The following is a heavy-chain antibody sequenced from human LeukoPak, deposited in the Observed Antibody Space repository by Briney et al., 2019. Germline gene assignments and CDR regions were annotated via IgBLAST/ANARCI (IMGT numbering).Heavy chain of an antibody. D-gene: IGHD6-13*01. V-gene: IGHV3-7*01. CDR3: ARVPIAAAGFYFDY. CDR1: GFSVSSNY. Sequence: GGSLRLSCEASGFSVSSNYMSWVRQAPGKGLEWVANIKQDGSEKYYVDSVKGRFTISRDNAKNSLYLQMNSLRAEDTAVYYCARVPIAAAGFYFDYWGQGTLVTVSS. CDR2: IKQDGSEK. J-gene: IGHJ4*02.